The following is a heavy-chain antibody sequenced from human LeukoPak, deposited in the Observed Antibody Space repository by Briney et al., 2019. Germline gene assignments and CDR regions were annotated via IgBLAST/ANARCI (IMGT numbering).Heavy chain of an antibody. D-gene: IGHD4-11*01. CDR3: AREPYSNPPFSDY. Sequence: GGSLRLSCAASGFTLSSYAMHWVRQAPGKGLEWVAVISYDGSKKYYADSVKGRFTISRDNSKNTLFLQMNSLRAEDTAVYYCAREPYSNPPFSDYWGQGTLVTVSS. CDR2: ISYDGSKK. V-gene: IGHV3-30*04. J-gene: IGHJ4*02. CDR1: GFTLSSYA.